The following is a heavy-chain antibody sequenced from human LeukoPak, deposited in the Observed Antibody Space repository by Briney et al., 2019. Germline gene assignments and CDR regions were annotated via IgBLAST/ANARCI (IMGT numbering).Heavy chain of an antibody. V-gene: IGHV3-30*04. J-gene: IGHJ4*02. Sequence: GGSLRLSCAASGFTFRSYAMNWVRQAPGKGLEWVAVISDDGSNKYYADSVKGRFTISRDNSKNTLYLQMNSLRAEDTAVYYCAKDMDFGVVDDYWGQGTLVTVSS. CDR1: GFTFRSYA. CDR3: AKDMDFGVVDDY. D-gene: IGHD3-3*01. CDR2: ISDDGSNK.